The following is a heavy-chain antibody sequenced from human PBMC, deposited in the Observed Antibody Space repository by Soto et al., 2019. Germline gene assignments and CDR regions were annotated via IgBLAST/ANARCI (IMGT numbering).Heavy chain of an antibody. J-gene: IGHJ5*02. CDR2: IWYDGSNK. D-gene: IGHD6-13*01. CDR1: GFTFSSYG. Sequence: QVQLVESGGGVVQPGRSLRLSCAASGFTFSSYGMHWVRQAPGKGLEWVAVIWYDGSNKYYADSVKGRFTISRDNSKNTLYLQMNSLRAEDTAVYYCARETRIAAAVNNGFDPWGQGTLVTVSS. CDR3: ARETRIAAAVNNGFDP. V-gene: IGHV3-33*01.